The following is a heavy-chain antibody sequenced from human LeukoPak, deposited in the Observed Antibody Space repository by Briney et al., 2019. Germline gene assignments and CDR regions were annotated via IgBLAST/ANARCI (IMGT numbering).Heavy chain of an antibody. CDR3: ARQRADYFYYYVDV. CDR2: IYYSETT. Sequence: SETLSLTCTVSGGSIGTTYYYWGWLRQPPGKGLEWIGSIYYSETTYDNPSLESRVTISIETSKNQFSLKLSSVTAADTAVYYCARQRADYFYYYVDVWGKGTTVTVS. D-gene: IGHD3-9*01. J-gene: IGHJ6*03. CDR1: GGSIGTTYYY. V-gene: IGHV4-39*01.